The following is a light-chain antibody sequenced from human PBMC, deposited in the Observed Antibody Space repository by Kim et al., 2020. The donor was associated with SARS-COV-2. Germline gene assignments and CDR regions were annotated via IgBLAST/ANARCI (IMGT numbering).Light chain of an antibody. CDR2: GRN. J-gene: IGLJ2*01. V-gene: IGLV3-19*01. CDR3: QSRDSGGNVV. Sequence: SSELTQDPAVSVALGQTVRITCQGDSLRSYYATWYQQKPRQAPLLVIFGRNNRPSGIPDRFSGSTSGNTASLTISGAQAEDEADFYCQSRDSGGNVVFGGGTQLTVL. CDR1: SLRSYY.